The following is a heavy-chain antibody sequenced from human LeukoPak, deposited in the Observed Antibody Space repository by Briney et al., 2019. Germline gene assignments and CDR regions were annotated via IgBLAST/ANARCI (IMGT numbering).Heavy chain of an antibody. D-gene: IGHD3-22*01. CDR3: ARDYYDSSGYYILDY. J-gene: IGHJ4*02. V-gene: IGHV3-11*01. CDR2: ISRSGDTL. Sequence: GGSLRLSCAASGFTFRDYYMTWIRQTPGKGLEWISYISRSGDTLYYADSVEGRFTISRDNAKNSLYLQMNSLRAEDTAVYYCARDYYDSSGYYILDYWGQGTLVTVSS. CDR1: GFTFRDYY.